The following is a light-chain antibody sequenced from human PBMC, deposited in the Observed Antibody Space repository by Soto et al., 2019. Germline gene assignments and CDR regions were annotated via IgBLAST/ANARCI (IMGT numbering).Light chain of an antibody. CDR3: QQYERYPLT. Sequence: DIQMTQSPSTLSASVGDRVIITCRASQSVSGWLAWYRQKPRKAPELLIYSASTLETGVPSRFSGSGSGTDFTLTVSSLQREDFATYYCQQYERYPLTFGGGTKVDIK. V-gene: IGKV1-5*03. CDR1: QSVSGW. CDR2: SAS. J-gene: IGKJ4*01.